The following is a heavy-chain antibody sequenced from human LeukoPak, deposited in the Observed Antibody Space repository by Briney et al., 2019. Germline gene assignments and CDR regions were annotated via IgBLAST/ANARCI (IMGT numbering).Heavy chain of an antibody. CDR3: ARGPDIVVIPIVDDSFDI. J-gene: IGHJ3*02. D-gene: IGHD2-2*01. CDR2: IGSNSKYI. Sequence: KPGGSLRLSCAASGFTFSSYSLNWVRRAPGKGLEWVSSIGSNSKYIYYADSVKGRFTSSRDNAKNSLYLQMNSLRAEDTAVYYCARGPDIVVIPIVDDSFDIWGQGTMVTVSS. V-gene: IGHV3-21*01. CDR1: GFTFSSYS.